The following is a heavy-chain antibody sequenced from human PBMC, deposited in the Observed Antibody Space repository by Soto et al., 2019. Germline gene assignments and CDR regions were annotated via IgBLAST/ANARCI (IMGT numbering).Heavy chain of an antibody. J-gene: IGHJ4*02. V-gene: IGHV3-53*02. CDR3: ARGARYCSGGSCVYYFDY. D-gene: IGHD2-15*01. CDR1: GFAVSSNY. CDR2: IYSGGST. Sequence: EVQLVETGGGLIQPGGSLRLSCAASGFAVSSNYMSWVRQAPGKGLEWVSVIYSGGSTYYADSVKGRFTISRDNSKNTLYLQMNSLRAEDTAVYYCARGARYCSGGSCVYYFDYWGQGTLVTVSS.